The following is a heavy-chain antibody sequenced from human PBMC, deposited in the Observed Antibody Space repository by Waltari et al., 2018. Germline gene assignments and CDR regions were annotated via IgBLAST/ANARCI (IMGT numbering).Heavy chain of an antibody. CDR2: IYYSGST. V-gene: IGHV4-30-4*07. J-gene: IGHJ4*02. D-gene: IGHD3-22*01. Sequence: QVQLQESGPGLVKPSQTLSLTCTVSGGSVSSGGYSWTWIRQPPGKGLEWIGYIYYSGSTYYNPSLKSRVTISVDTSKNQFSLKLSSVTAADTAVYYCARLNYYDSSGYLDYWGQGTLVTVSS. CDR1: GGSVSSGGYS. CDR3: ARLNYYDSSGYLDY.